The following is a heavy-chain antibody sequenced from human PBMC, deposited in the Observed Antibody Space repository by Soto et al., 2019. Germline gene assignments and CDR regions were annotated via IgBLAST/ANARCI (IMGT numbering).Heavy chain of an antibody. J-gene: IGHJ3*02. V-gene: IGHV3-30*18. CDR3: AKSDGSTGPGGAFDM. CDR1: GFTFRSYG. D-gene: IGHD1-26*01. CDR2: ISHDGSNE. Sequence: GGSLRLSCEASGFTFRSYGIHWVRQAPGKGLEWVAVISHDGSNENYADSVKGRFTVSRDNSRNTLYLQMNSLRAEDTAVYYCAKSDGSTGPGGAFDMWGKGTRVTVSS.